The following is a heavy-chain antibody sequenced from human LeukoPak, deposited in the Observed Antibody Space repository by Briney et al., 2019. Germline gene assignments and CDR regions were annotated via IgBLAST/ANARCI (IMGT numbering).Heavy chain of an antibody. CDR2: ISYDGSNK. CDR3: AKRGIEYPFDY. V-gene: IGHV3-30*18. Sequence: GGSLRLSCAASGFTFSSYGMHWVRQAPGKGLEWVAVISYDGSNKYYADSVKGRFTISRDNSKNTLYLQMNSLRAEDTAVYYCAKRGIEYPFDYWGQGTLVTVSS. CDR1: GFTFSSYG. J-gene: IGHJ4*02. D-gene: IGHD3-16*01.